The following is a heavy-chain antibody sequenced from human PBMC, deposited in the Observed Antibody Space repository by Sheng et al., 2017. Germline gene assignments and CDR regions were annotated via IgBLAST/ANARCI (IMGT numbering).Heavy chain of an antibody. J-gene: IGHJ6*02. CDR1: GGSIRDSS. CDR3: ARGQGSWWELSGGMDV. CDR2: MYMSGTT. V-gene: IGHV4-4*07. Sequence: QVQLRESGPGLVKPSETLSLSCSVSGGSIRDSSWSWIRQPAGKGLEWIGRMYMSGTTNYNPSFKSRVTMSVDTSKNLFSLRLTSVTAADTAVYYCARGQGSWWELSGGMDVWDQGP. D-gene: IGHD1-26*01.